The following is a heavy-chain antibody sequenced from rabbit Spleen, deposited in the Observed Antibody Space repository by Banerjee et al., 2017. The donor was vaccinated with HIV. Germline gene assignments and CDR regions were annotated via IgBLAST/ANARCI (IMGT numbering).Heavy chain of an antibody. CDR2: IYPITETT. Sequence: QLEESGGRLVQPGGSLTLSCKAYGFTISNFWMNWVRQAPGKGLEWIGIIYPITETTYYANWVNGRFTISSHNAQNTLYLQLNSLTAADTATYFCVREVAGKFGLWGQGTLVTVS. D-gene: IGHD4-1*01. J-gene: IGHJ4*01. V-gene: IGHV1S7*01. CDR3: VREVAGKFGL. CDR1: GFTISNFW.